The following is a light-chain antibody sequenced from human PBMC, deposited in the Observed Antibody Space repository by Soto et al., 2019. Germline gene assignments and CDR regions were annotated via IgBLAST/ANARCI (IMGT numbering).Light chain of an antibody. Sequence: QSARTQPASVSGSPGQSITISCTGTSSDVGGYKYVSWYQQHPGKAPKLMIYEVSNRPSGVSNRFSGSKSGNTASLTISGLQAEDEADYYCSSYTSTNKVFGGGTKLTVL. J-gene: IGLJ2*01. V-gene: IGLV2-14*01. CDR1: SSDVGGYKY. CDR3: SSYTSTNKV. CDR2: EVS.